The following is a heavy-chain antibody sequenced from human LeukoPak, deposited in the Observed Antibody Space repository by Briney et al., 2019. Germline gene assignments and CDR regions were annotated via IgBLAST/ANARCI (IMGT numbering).Heavy chain of an antibody. CDR2: ISGSGGST. J-gene: IGHJ4*02. CDR3: AKDGAWLRFDD. Sequence: PGGSLRLSCAASGFTFSSYGMSWVRQAPGKGLEWVSAISGSGGSTYYADSVKGRFTISRDNSKNTLYLQMTNLRAEDTAVYYCAKDGAWLRFDDWGQGILVTVSS. D-gene: IGHD5-12*01. CDR1: GFTFSSYG. V-gene: IGHV3-23*01.